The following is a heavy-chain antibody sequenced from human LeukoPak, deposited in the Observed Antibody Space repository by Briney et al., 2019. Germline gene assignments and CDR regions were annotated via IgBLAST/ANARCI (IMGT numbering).Heavy chain of an antibody. V-gene: IGHV4-61*02. CDR2: IYTSGST. CDR3: ARATDRGFGYYYDSSGYYRN. CDR1: GGSISSGSYY. Sequence: SETLSLTCTVSGGSISSGSYYWSWIRQPAGKGLEWIGRIYTSGSTNYNPSLKSRVTISVDTSKNQLSLKLSSVTAADTAVYYCARATDRGFGYYYDSSGYYRNWGQGTLVTVSS. D-gene: IGHD3-22*01. J-gene: IGHJ1*01.